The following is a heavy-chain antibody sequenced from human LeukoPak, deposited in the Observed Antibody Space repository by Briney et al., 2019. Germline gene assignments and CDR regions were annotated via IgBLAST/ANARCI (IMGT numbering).Heavy chain of an antibody. CDR3: ARVISNGWYGSLTQSLEAEYFQH. CDR1: GGTFSSYA. CDR2: IIPIFGTA. D-gene: IGHD6-19*01. Sequence: GASVKVSCKASGGTFSSYAISWVRQAPGQGLEWMGGIIPIFGTANYAQKFQGRVTITADESTSTVYMELRSLRSDDTAVYYCARVISNGWYGSLTQSLEAEYFQHWGQGTLVIVSS. V-gene: IGHV1-69*13. J-gene: IGHJ1*01.